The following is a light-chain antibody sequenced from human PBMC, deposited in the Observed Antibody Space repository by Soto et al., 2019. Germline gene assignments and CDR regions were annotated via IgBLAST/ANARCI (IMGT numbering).Light chain of an antibody. V-gene: IGKV1-5*03. J-gene: IGKJ1*01. CDR1: QTISSW. CDR3: TDSTCQSEG. Sequence: DIRVSMSLVTLSLPVEDRVTITCRASQTISSWLAWYQQKPGKAPKLLIYKASTLKSGVPSRFSGSGSGTEFTLTISCLQPDDFAPYCSTDSTCQSEGFAEGTKL. CDR2: KAS.